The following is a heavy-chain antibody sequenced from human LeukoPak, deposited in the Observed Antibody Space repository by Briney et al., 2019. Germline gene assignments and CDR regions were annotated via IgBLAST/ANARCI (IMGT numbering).Heavy chain of an antibody. V-gene: IGHV3-53*01. J-gene: IGHJ4*02. Sequence: GGSLRLSCAASGVTVSTNYMSWVRQAPGKGLEWVSGIFGGGSTYYADSVKGRFIISRDNSKNMLYLQMNSLRAEDTAIYYCARDRSSGSYYLDYWGQGTLVTVSS. D-gene: IGHD3-22*01. CDR1: GVTVSTNY. CDR3: ARDRSSGSYYLDY. CDR2: IFGGGST.